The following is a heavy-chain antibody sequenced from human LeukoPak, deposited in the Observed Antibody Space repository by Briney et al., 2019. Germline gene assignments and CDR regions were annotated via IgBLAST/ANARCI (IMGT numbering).Heavy chain of an antibody. Sequence: GESLKISCQGSGYSFTNYWISWVRQMPGKGLEWMGIIYPGDSDTRYSTSFEGQVTISADKSINTAYLQWSSLKASDTAMYYCAKHGTSSSSSYYYFFYHMDDWGKGTTVTVSS. J-gene: IGHJ6*03. D-gene: IGHD2-2*01. V-gene: IGHV5-51*01. CDR3: AKHGTSSSSSYYYFFYHMDD. CDR1: GYSFTNYW. CDR2: IYPGDSDT.